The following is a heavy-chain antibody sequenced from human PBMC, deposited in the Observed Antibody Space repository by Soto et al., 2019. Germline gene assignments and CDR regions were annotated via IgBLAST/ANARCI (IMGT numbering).Heavy chain of an antibody. CDR2: ISGSGGGT. CDR1: GFTFSTYA. Sequence: GGSLRLSCAASGFTFSTYAMSWVRQAPGKGLEWVSTISGSGGGTYYANSVKGRFTISRDNSKNTLDLRLNILRAEDTAVYYCAKDRNTYSSSSYGMDVWGQGTTVTVSS. V-gene: IGHV3-23*01. D-gene: IGHD2-2*01. J-gene: IGHJ6*02. CDR3: AKDRNTYSSSSYGMDV.